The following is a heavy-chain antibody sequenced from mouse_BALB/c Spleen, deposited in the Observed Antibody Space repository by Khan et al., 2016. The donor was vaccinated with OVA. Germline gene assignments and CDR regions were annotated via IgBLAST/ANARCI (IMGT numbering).Heavy chain of an antibody. CDR2: IYPGSDST. J-gene: IGHJ3*01. CDR3: ARSGWDVFAY. Sequence: QVQLQQSGPELVKPGASVKMSCKASGYTFTDYVMNWVKQRNGQGLEWIGQIYPGSDSTYYNEKYKGNATLTADRSSSKAYLQLSNPTSEASTSYYCARSGWDVFAYWGQGTLVTVSA. CDR1: GYTFTDYV. V-gene: IGHV1-77*01. D-gene: IGHD4-1*01.